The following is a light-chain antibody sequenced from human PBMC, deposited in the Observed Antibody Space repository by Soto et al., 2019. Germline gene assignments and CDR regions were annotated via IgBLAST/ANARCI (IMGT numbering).Light chain of an antibody. J-gene: IGKJ3*01. CDR3: MQSLQTPFT. Sequence: DIVMTQFPVSLPVTPGEPASISCKSSQSLMHSDGDDYLEWYVQKPGQSPQLLIYLVSHRASGVPDRISGSGSGTEFTLKISKVEADDVGVYYCMQSLQTPFTFGPGTKLDIE. CDR2: LVS. V-gene: IGKV2-28*01. CDR1: QSLMHSDGDDY.